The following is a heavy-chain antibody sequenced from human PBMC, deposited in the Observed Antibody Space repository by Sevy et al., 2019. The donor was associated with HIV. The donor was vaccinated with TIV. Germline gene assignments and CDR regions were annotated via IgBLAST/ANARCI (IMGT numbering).Heavy chain of an antibody. J-gene: IGHJ6*02. D-gene: IGHD4-17*01. V-gene: IGHV3-7*01. CDR3: ARIYGGNSYYYYGMDV. Sequence: GGSLRLSCAASGFTFSSYWMSWVCQAPGKGLEWVANIKQDGSEKYYVDSVKGRFTISRDNAKNSLYLQMNSLRADDTAVYYCARIYGGNSYYYYGMDVWGQGSTVTVSS. CDR2: IKQDGSEK. CDR1: GFTFSSYW.